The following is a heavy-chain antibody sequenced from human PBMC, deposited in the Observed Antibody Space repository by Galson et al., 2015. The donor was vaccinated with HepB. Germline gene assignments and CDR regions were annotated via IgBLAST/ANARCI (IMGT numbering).Heavy chain of an antibody. V-gene: IGHV3-30-3*01. CDR3: ARDLRQVDYFGAFDI. J-gene: IGHJ3*02. Sequence: SLRLSCAASGFTFSSYAMHWVRQAPGKGLEWVAVISYDGSNKYYADSVKGRFTISRDNSKNTLYLQMNSLRAEDTAVYYCARDLRQVDYFGAFDIWGQGTMVTVSS. CDR2: ISYDGSNK. D-gene: IGHD2/OR15-2a*01. CDR1: GFTFSSYA.